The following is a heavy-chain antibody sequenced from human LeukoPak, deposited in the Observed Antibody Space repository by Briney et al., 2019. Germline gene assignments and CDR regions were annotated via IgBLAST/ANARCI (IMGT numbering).Heavy chain of an antibody. CDR2: ISSSSSYI. CDR3: ARGARVLNGYFDL. D-gene: IGHD4/OR15-4a*01. J-gene: IGHJ2*01. V-gene: IGHV3-21*01. CDR1: GFTFSSYS. Sequence: SGGSLRLSCAASGFTFSSYSMNWVRQAPGKGLEWVSSISSSSSYIYYADSVKGRFTISRDNAKNSMYLQMNSLRAEDTAVYYCARGARVLNGYFDLWGRGTLVTVSS.